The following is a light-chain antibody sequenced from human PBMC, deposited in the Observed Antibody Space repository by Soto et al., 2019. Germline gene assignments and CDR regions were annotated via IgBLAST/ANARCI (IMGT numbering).Light chain of an antibody. V-gene: IGKV3D-15*01. Sequence: EIVMTQSPATLSVSPGERATLSCRASQSVSSDLAWYHQKPGQAPRLLIYDASNRATGIPARFSGSGSGTDFTLTISSLEPEDSAVYYCQQYNNWPRTFGQGTKVDI. CDR1: QSVSSD. CDR2: DAS. CDR3: QQYNNWPRT. J-gene: IGKJ1*01.